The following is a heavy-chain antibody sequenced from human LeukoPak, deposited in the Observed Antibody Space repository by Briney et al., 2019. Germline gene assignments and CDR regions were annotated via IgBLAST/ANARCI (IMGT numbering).Heavy chain of an antibody. CDR3: ARVGCTGGSCYYGAFDI. D-gene: IGHD2-15*01. V-gene: IGHV3-23*01. Sequence: GGSLRLSCAASGFTFSSYAMSWVRQAPGKGLEWVSAISGSGGSTYYADSVKGRFTISRDNSKNTLYLQMNSLRAEDTAVYYCARVGCTGGSCYYGAFDIWGQGTMVTVSS. CDR1: GFTFSSYA. CDR2: ISGSGGST. J-gene: IGHJ3*02.